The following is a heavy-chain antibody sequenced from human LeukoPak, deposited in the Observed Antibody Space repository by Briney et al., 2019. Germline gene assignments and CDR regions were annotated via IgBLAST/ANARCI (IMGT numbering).Heavy chain of an antibody. V-gene: IGHV1-18*01. Sequence: ASVKVSCKASGYTFTSYGISWVRQAPGQGLEWMGWISAYNGNTNYAQKLQGRVTMTTDTSTSTAYMELRSLRSDDTAVYYCAREMSEAYCGGDCYSEFDYWGQGTLVTVSS. CDR1: GYTFTSYG. CDR2: ISAYNGNT. J-gene: IGHJ4*02. CDR3: AREMSEAYCGGDCYSEFDY. D-gene: IGHD2-21*02.